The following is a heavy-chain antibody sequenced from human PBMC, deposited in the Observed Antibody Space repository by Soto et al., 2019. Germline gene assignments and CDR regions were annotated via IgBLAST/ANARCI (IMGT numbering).Heavy chain of an antibody. CDR2: IYYSGST. V-gene: IGHV4-30-4*01. D-gene: IGHD3-22*01. CDR1: GGSISSGDYY. J-gene: IGHJ6*02. CDR3: ARYAYDSSGYYYGKDMDV. Sequence: NPSETLSLTCTVSGGSISSGDYYWSWIRQPPGKGLEWIGYIYYSGSTYYNPSLKSRVTISVDTSKNQFSLKLSSVTAADTAVYYCARYAYDSSGYYYGKDMDVWGQGNTVTVSS.